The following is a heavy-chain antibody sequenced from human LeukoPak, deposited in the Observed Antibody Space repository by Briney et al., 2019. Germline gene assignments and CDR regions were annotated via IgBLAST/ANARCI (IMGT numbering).Heavy chain of an antibody. CDR3: VRTRYYYGSRSYGAPYYFDY. CDR1: GGSFSGNY. V-gene: IGHV4-34*01. CDR2: INHSGTT. J-gene: IGHJ4*02. Sequence: SETLSLTCAVYGGSFSGNYWSWIRQPPGKGREWIGDINHSGTTNYSPSLKSRVTISVDTSKNQFSLKLSSVTAADTAVYYCVRTRYYYGSRSYGAPYYFDYWGQGTLVTVSS. D-gene: IGHD3-10*01.